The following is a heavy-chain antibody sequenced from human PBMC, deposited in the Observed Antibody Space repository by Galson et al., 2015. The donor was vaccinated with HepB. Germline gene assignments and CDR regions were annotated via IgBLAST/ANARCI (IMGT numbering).Heavy chain of an antibody. CDR2: IKQDGSEK. Sequence: SLRLSCAAPGLIFRNYWMSWVRQAPGKGLEWVANIKQDGSEKYYVASVKGRFTISRDNAKNSLYLQMNSLRAEDTAVYYCARDVLWGQGTLVTVSS. CDR1: GLIFRNYW. D-gene: IGHD2/OR15-2a*01. V-gene: IGHV3-7*03. CDR3: ARDVL. J-gene: IGHJ4*02.